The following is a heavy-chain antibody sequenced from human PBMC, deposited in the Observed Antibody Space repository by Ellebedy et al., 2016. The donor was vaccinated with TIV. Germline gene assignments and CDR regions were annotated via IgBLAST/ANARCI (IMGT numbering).Heavy chain of an antibody. CDR3: ASFSIVVVVAATFSHAEEDY. V-gene: IGHV3-23*01. D-gene: IGHD2-15*01. CDR2: ISDSGGST. J-gene: IGHJ4*02. Sequence: GESLKISXAASGFTFSNYPMNWVRQAPGKGLEWVSVISDSGGSTYYADSVKGRFTISRDNSKNTLYLQMNSLRAEDTAVYYCASFSIVVVVAATFSHAEEDYWGQGTLVTVSS. CDR1: GFTFSNYP.